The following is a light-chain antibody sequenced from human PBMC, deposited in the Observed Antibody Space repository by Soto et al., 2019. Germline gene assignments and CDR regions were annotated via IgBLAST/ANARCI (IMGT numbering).Light chain of an antibody. CDR2: GAS. V-gene: IGKV3-20*01. J-gene: IGKJ1*01. CDR3: QQYGSSTWT. CDR1: QSVSSSY. Sequence: IVLNQSPGTLSLSPGERAPLSCRASQSVSSSYLAWYQQKPGQAPRLLIYGASSRATGIPDRFSGSGSGTDFTLTISRLEPEDFAVYYCQQYGSSTWTFGQGAKVDIK.